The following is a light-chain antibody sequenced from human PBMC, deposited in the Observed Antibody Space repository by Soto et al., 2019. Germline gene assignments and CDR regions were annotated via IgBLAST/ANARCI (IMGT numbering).Light chain of an antibody. CDR1: QSVTNY. V-gene: IGKV3-11*01. Sequence: EVVLTQSPATLSLSPGERATLSCSASQSVTNYLAWYQQKPGQAPRLLIYDSSSRATGIPARFSGSGSRTDFTLTISSVESEDSAVYYCLQRSSWPYTFGQGTKLEI. CDR2: DSS. CDR3: LQRSSWPYT. J-gene: IGKJ2*01.